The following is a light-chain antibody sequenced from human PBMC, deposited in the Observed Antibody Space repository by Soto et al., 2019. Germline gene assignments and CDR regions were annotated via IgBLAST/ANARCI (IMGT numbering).Light chain of an antibody. CDR2: EVS. CDR3: SSYAGSNNWV. Sequence: QSALTQPPSASGSPGQSVTISCTGTSSDVGSYNYVSWYQQHPGKAPKLMISEVSKRPSGVPDRFSGSKSGNPASLTVSGLQAEDEADYYCSSYAGSNNWVFGGGTKLTVL. J-gene: IGLJ3*02. V-gene: IGLV2-8*01. CDR1: SSDVGSYNY.